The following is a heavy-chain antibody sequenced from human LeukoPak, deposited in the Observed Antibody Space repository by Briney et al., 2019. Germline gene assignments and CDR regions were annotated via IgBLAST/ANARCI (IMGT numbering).Heavy chain of an antibody. CDR3: ARELRATYYFDY. J-gene: IGHJ4*02. CDR1: GYTFTNYL. CDR2: INPSDGGT. D-gene: IGHD1-26*01. Sequence: GASVKVSCKASGYTFTNYLIHWVRQAPGQGLEWMGIINPSDGGTNYAQKFQGRVTMTRDTSTSTVYMELSSLKSEDTAVYYCARELRATYYFDYRGQGTLVTVSS. V-gene: IGHV1-46*01.